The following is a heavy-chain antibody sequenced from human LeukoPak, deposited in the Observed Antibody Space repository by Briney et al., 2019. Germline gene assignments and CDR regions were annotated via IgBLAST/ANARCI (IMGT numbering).Heavy chain of an antibody. CDR3: GKGTPPPVY. V-gene: IGHV3-23*01. Sequence: GGSLRLSCVASGFTFSAYAVGWVRRAPGMGLEWVSSISVSGSQTDYADSVKGRFTISRGNSKNTFYLQMNSLRAEGTAVYYCGKGTPPPVYWGPGTLVTVSS. CDR2: ISVSGSQT. D-gene: IGHD1-14*01. CDR1: GFTFSAYA. J-gene: IGHJ4*02.